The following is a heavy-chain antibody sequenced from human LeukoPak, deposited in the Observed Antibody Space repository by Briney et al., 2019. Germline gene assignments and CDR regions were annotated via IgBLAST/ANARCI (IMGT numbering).Heavy chain of an antibody. CDR2: IDPDDSNT. CDR1: GYNFPIYW. D-gene: IGHD6-13*01. J-gene: IGHJ6*03. V-gene: IGHV5-51*01. CDR3: ARQGAAGIYYYYYMDV. Sequence: GESLKISWQGSGYNFPIYWIGWVRQMPGQGLEWMGIIDPDDSNTIYGPSFQGQVTISADKSINTAYLEWSSLKASDTAIYYCARQGAAGIYYYYYMDVWGKGTTVTVSS.